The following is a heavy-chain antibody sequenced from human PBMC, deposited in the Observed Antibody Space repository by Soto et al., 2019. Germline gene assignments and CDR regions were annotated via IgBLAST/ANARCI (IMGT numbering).Heavy chain of an antibody. D-gene: IGHD1-1*01. Sequence: EVQLVESGGGLVQPGGSLRLSCAASGFTVSSNYMSWVRQAPGKGLEWVSVIYSGGSTYYADSVKGRFTISRDNSKNTLYLQMNSLRAEDTAVYYCARYLPKSSGAFDIWGQGTMVTVSS. CDR2: IYSGGST. V-gene: IGHV3-66*01. CDR3: ARYLPKSSGAFDI. CDR1: GFTVSSNY. J-gene: IGHJ3*02.